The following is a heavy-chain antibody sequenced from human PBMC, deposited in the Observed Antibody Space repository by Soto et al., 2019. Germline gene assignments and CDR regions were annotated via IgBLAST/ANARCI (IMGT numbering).Heavy chain of an antibody. CDR2: IYWDDDK. CDR3: AHRLVGSRYSSSWSVGWDY. Sequence: SGPTLVNPTQTLTLTCTFSGFSLSTSGVGVGWIRQPPGKALEWLALIYWDDDKRYSPSLKSRLTITKDTSKNQVVLTMTNMDPVDTATYYCAHRLVGSRYSSSWSVGWDYWGQGTLVTVSS. D-gene: IGHD6-13*01. V-gene: IGHV2-5*02. J-gene: IGHJ4*02. CDR1: GFSLSTSGVG.